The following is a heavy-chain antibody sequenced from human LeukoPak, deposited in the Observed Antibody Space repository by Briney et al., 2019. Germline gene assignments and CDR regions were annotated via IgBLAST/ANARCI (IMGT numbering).Heavy chain of an antibody. CDR2: ISTGSRTI. D-gene: IGHD3-10*01. Sequence: GGSLRLSCAASGFTFSSYSMNWVRQAPGKGLEWISYISTGSRTIYYADSVKGPFTISRDNAKSSVFVPMNSLKDEDTAVYYGARVPGYWGQGTLVTVSS. J-gene: IGHJ4*02. V-gene: IGHV3-48*02. CDR1: GFTFSSYS. CDR3: ARVPGY.